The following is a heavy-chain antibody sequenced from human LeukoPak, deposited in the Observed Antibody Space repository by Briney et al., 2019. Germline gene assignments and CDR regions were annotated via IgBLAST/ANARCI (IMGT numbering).Heavy chain of an antibody. CDR3: AKGGKWDVTPFDY. Sequence: PGGSLRLSCAASGFTFSSYAMSWVRQAPGKGLEWASAISGGGGSTYYADSVKGRFTISRDNSKNTLYLQVNSLRAEDTAVYYCAKGGKWDVTPFDYWGQGTLVTVSS. V-gene: IGHV3-23*01. CDR1: GFTFSSYA. CDR2: ISGGGGST. D-gene: IGHD1-26*01. J-gene: IGHJ4*02.